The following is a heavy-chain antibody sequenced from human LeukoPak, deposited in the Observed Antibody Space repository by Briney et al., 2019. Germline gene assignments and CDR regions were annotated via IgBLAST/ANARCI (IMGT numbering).Heavy chain of an antibody. CDR1: GGSIRGYY. J-gene: IGHJ4*02. CDR2: INHSGST. CDR3: AREGSIAAAGTPFDY. Sequence: SETLSLTCTVSGGSIRGYYWSWIRQPAGKGLEWIGEINHSGSTNYNPSLKSRVTISVDTSKNQFSLKLSSVTAADTAVYYCAREGSIAAAGTPFDYWGQGTLVTVSS. D-gene: IGHD6-13*01. V-gene: IGHV4-34*01.